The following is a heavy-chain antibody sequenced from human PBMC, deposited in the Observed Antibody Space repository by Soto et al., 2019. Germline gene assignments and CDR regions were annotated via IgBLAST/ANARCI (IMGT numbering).Heavy chain of an antibody. CDR3: ASRHSSPYFDY. J-gene: IGHJ4*02. V-gene: IGHV4-30-4*01. Sequence: SETLSLTXAVSGGSISSGGYYWSWIRQPPGKGLEWIGSIYYSGSTYYNPSLKSRVTISVDTSKNQFSLKLNSVTAADTAVYYCASRHSSPYFDYWGQGTLVTVSS. CDR2: IYYSGST. D-gene: IGHD6-13*01. CDR1: GGSISSGGYY.